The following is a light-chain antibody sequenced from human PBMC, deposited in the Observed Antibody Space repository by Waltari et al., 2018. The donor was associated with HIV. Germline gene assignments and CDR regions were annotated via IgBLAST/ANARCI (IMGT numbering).Light chain of an antibody. V-gene: IGLV9-49*01. CDR2: VGTGGIVG. Sequence: QPVLTQPPSASASLAASLTLTCTLSSGYRHYPVDSSQQRPGQGPRFVMRVGTGGIVGSKGDGVPDRFSVLGSGLNRYLTIKNIQEEDESDYHCGAGHGSGSKFVYVFGTGTKVTVL. CDR3: GAGHGSGSKFVYV. J-gene: IGLJ1*01. CDR1: SGYRHYP.